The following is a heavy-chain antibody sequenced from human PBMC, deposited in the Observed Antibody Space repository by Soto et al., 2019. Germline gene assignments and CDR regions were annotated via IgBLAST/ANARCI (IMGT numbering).Heavy chain of an antibody. J-gene: IGHJ4*02. Sequence: SETLSLTCTVSGGSISSYYWSWIRQPPGKGLEWIGYIYHSGSTYYNPSLKSRVTISVDTSKNQFSLKLSSVTAADTAVYYCARTPPPGYFDYWGQGTLVTVSS. CDR2: IYHSGST. CDR1: GGSISSYY. CDR3: ARTPPPGYFDY. V-gene: IGHV4-4*09.